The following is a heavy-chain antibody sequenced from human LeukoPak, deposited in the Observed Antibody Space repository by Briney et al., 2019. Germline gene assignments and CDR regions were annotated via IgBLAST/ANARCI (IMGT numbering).Heavy chain of an antibody. J-gene: IGHJ3*02. Sequence: ASVKVSCKASGFGFSSYGINWVRQAPGQRLEWMGWISGYTGRTKYLQKMRGRVTMTTDTSTSTAYMELRSLRSDDTAVYYCARSDWLSTSDAFDIWGQGTMVTVSS. V-gene: IGHV1-18*04. CDR3: ARSDWLSTSDAFDI. CDR2: ISGYTGRT. CDR1: GFGFSSYG. D-gene: IGHD3-9*01.